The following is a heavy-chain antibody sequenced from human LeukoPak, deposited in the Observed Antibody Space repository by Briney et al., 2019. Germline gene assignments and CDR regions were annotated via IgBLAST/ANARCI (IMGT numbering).Heavy chain of an antibody. J-gene: IGHJ6*02. V-gene: IGHV3-48*03. CDR1: GFSFSSYE. Sequence: PGGSVRLSCQGSGFSFSSYEMNWVRQAPGKGLEWVSYTNIRGYTIHYADSVKGRFTISRDNAKNSLYLQMNSLRAEDTAVYFCARWGRQPGRGYDFYGMDVWGQGTTVTVSS. CDR3: ARWGRQPGRGYDFYGMDV. CDR2: TNIRGYTI. D-gene: IGHD2-15*01.